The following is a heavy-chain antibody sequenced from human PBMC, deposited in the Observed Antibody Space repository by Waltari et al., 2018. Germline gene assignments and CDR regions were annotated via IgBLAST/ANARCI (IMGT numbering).Heavy chain of an antibody. J-gene: IGHJ4*02. CDR1: GDFLSNDH. CDR3: ARLPTKYYDSLGWGFFDQ. D-gene: IGHD3-22*01. Sequence: HVQLQESGPGLVKPSEPLSLTCTLSGDFLSNDHWTWTRQAPGKGLEWIAYLRNSGGTKCTPSLESRVTVSVDTSKKQFSLRLTSVTAADTAVYYCARLPTKYYDSLGWGFFDQWGQGILVTVSS. CDR2: LRNSGGT. V-gene: IGHV4-59*08.